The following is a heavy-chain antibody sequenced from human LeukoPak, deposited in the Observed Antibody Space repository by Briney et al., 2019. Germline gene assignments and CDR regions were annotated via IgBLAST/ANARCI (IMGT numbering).Heavy chain of an antibody. V-gene: IGHV4-30-2*01. D-gene: IGHD5-18*01. CDR3: ARATAMVRRGFFDY. CDR1: GGSISSGGYS. CDR2: IYHSGST. J-gene: IGHJ4*02. Sequence: PSQTLSLTCAVSGGSISSGGYSWSWIRQPPGKGLEWIGYIYHSGSTYYNPSLKSRVTISVDTSKNQFSLKLSSVTAADTAVYYCARATAMVRRGFFDYWGQGTLVTVSS.